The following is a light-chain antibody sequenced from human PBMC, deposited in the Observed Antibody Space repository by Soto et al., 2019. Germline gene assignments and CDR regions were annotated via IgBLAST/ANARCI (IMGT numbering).Light chain of an antibody. Sequence: DIQMTQSPSSLSASVGDRVTITCQASQDISNYLNWYQQKPGKAPKLLIYDASNLETWVPSRFSGSGSGTDFTFTISSLQPEDIATYYCQQYDNLASFGGGTKVEIK. J-gene: IGKJ4*01. CDR2: DAS. CDR3: QQYDNLAS. CDR1: QDISNY. V-gene: IGKV1-33*01.